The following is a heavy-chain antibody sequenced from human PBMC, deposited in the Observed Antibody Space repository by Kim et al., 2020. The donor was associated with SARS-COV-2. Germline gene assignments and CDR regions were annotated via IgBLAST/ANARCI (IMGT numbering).Heavy chain of an antibody. Sequence: YAGYGKGRVTNSKDKSKNTLYLQMNSLGAEDTAVYYCAKVMGGRWESPDYWGQGTLVTVSS. J-gene: IGHJ4*02. V-gene: IGHV3-23*01. D-gene: IGHD1-26*01. CDR3: AKVMGGRWESPDY.